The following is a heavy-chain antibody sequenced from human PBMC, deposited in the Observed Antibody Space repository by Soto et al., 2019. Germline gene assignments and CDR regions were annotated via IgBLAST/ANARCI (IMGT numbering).Heavy chain of an antibody. Sequence: GGSLRLSCVASGFGFHTYGMHWVRQVPGKGLVWVAGINSDGDTSTYADSVKGRFSISRDNTKNTLFLQMNGLRDDDTAVYYCTGDWVDYYGSGNYYPRFDPWGQGALVTVSS. D-gene: IGHD3-10*01. J-gene: IGHJ5*02. CDR1: GFGFHTYG. CDR3: TGDWVDYYGSGNYYPRFDP. V-gene: IGHV3-74*01. CDR2: INSDGDTS.